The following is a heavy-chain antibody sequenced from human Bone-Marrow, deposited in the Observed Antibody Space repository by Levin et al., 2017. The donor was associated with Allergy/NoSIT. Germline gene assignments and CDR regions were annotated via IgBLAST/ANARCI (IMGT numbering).Heavy chain of an antibody. CDR3: ARDRRGGFSYGYLDY. D-gene: IGHD2-15*01. J-gene: IGHJ4*02. V-gene: IGHV3-30*03. CDR2: TSYDGDET. Sequence: GGSLRLSCAASGFIFNTYGMHWVRQAPGKGLEWVAVTSYDGDETYYVDSVKGRFTISRDNSRNTVYLQMNSLRSDDTAVYYCARDRRGGFSYGYLDYWGQGTLVTVS. CDR1: GFIFNTYG.